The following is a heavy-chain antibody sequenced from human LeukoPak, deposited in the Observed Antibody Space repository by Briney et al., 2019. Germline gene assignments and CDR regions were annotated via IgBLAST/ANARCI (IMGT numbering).Heavy chain of an antibody. CDR3: ARQSYSTSWYLDY. CDR2: IYYTGNT. D-gene: IGHD6-13*01. Sequence: SETLSLTCTVSGDSITGYYWGWIRQPPGKGLEWIGNIYYTGNTYYNASLKSRVTISVDTSKNQFSLKLSSVTAADTAVYYCARQSYSTSWYLDYWGQGTLVTVSS. J-gene: IGHJ4*02. V-gene: IGHV4-39*01. CDR1: GDSITGYY.